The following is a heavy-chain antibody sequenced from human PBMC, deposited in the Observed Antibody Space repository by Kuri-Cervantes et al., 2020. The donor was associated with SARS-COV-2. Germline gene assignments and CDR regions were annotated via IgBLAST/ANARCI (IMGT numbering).Heavy chain of an antibody. V-gene: IGHV4-39*07. CDR3: ARGGVVPVSFDY. J-gene: IGHJ4*02. Sequence: GSLRLSCTVSGGSISSSSYYWGWIRQPPGKGLEWIGSIYYSGSTYYNPSLKSRVTISVDTSKNQLSLKLSSVTAADTAVYYCARGGVVPVSFDYWGQGTLVTVSS. CDR2: IYYSGST. CDR1: GGSISSSSYY. D-gene: IGHD2-21*01.